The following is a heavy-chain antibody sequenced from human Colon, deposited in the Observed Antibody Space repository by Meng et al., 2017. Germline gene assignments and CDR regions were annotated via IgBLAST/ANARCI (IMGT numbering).Heavy chain of an antibody. CDR3: TRTITYGFTI. D-gene: IGHD3-10*01. J-gene: IGHJ3*02. CDR1: GDSGLSNRGT. V-gene: IGHV6-1*01. CDR2: TFYRSKCYN. Sequence: IQLQQARPGLVKPTQTLSRPCASYGDSGLSNRGTWNLIRQSPSRCLEWLGRTFYRSKCYNASAVSVKMRITINPDTSKNEFSLQRNSVTPEDTVVYYCTRTITYGFTIWFQGSMVTVSS.